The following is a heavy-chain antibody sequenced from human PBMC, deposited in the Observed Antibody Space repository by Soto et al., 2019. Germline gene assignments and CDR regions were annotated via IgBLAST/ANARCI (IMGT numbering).Heavy chain of an antibody. CDR3: ARALGSSSSYYYYGMDV. CDR2: IYHSGST. V-gene: IGHV4-38-2*01. J-gene: IGHJ6*02. CDR1: GYSISSGYY. D-gene: IGHD6-6*01. Sequence: SETLSLTCAVSGYSISSGYYWGCIRQPPGKGLEWIGNIYHSGSTYYNPSLKSRVTISVDTSKNQFSLKLSSVTAADTAVYYCARALGSSSSYYYYGMDVWGQGTTVTVSS.